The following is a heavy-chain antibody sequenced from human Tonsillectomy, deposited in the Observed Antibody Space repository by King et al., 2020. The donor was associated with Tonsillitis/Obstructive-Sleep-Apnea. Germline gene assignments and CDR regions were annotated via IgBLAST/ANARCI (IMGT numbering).Heavy chain of an antibody. J-gene: IGHJ4*02. V-gene: IGHV4-4*07. Sequence: VQLQESGPGLVEPSETLSLTCTVSGGSISSYYWSWIRQPAGKGLEWIGRIYTSGSTNYNPSLKSRVTMSVDTSKNQFSLKLSSVTAADTAVYYCACKLADTATYYFDYWGQGTLVTVSS. CDR3: ACKLADTATYYFDY. CDR1: GGSISSYY. CDR2: IYTSGST. D-gene: IGHD5-18*01.